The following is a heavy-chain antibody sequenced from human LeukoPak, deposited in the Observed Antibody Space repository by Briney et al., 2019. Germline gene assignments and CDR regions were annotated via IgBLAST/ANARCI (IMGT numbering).Heavy chain of an antibody. CDR2: IYPGDSDT. Sequence: GESLKISCKGSGYSFTSYWIGWVRQMPGKGLEWMGIIYPGDSDTRYSPSFQGQVTISADKSISTAYLQWSSLKASDTAMYYCARRYYDFWSGYYREFDYWGQGTLVTVSS. V-gene: IGHV5-51*01. CDR1: GYSFTSYW. J-gene: IGHJ4*02. D-gene: IGHD3-3*01. CDR3: ARRYYDFWSGYYREFDY.